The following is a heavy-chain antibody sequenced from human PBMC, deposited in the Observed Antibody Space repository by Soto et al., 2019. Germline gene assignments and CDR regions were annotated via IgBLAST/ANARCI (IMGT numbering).Heavy chain of an antibody. D-gene: IGHD2-8*02. J-gene: IGHJ4*02. V-gene: IGHV4-34*01. Sequence: QVQLQKWGAGLLKPSETLSLTCAVYGGSFSGYSWTWIRQPPGTGLEWIGEINHSGSTNYNPSLKTRVTISIDTSKNHLSLKLTSVTVADTAVYYCARDKITGLFDYWGQGTLVTVSS. CDR2: INHSGST. CDR1: GGSFSGYS. CDR3: ARDKITGLFDY.